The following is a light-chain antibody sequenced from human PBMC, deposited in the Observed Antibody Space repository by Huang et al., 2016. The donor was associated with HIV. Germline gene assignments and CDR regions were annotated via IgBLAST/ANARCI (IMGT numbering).Light chain of an antibody. Sequence: DIQMTQSPSSLSASLGDRVSITCRASQTISTFLNWYQQKPGKAPNLLIYAASNLQTGVPSRFSGSGSGTEFTLTISSLEPEDFATYYCQQSCITPRTFGQGTEVEIK. CDR2: AAS. V-gene: IGKV1-39*01. J-gene: IGKJ1*01. CDR1: QTISTF. CDR3: QQSCITPRT.